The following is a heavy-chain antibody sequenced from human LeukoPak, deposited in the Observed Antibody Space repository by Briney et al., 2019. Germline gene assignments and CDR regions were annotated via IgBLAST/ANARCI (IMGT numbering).Heavy chain of an antibody. J-gene: IGHJ4*02. CDR1: GFTFSSYG. D-gene: IGHD3-10*01. Sequence: GRSLRLSCAASGFTFSSYGMHWVRQAPGKGLEWGAVICYDGSNKYYADSVKGRFTISRDNSKNTLYLQMISLRAEDTAVYYCARDPTALIRGAGSYYHDYWGQGTLVTVSS. V-gene: IGHV3-33*01. CDR2: ICYDGSNK. CDR3: ARDPTALIRGAGSYYHDY.